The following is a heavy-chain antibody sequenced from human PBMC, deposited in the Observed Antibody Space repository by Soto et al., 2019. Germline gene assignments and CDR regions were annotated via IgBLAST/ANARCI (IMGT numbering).Heavy chain of an antibody. V-gene: IGHV4-30-4*01. J-gene: IGHJ5*02. D-gene: IGHD5-18*01. CDR3: AVDTAMVGLNWFDP. CDR2: IYYSGST. Sequence: ASETLSLTCTVSGGSISSGDYYWSWIRQPPGKGLEWIGYIYYSGSTYYNPSLKSRVTISVDTSKNQFSLKLSSVTAADTAVYYCAVDTAMVGLNWFDPWGQGTLVTVSS. CDR1: GGSISSGDYY.